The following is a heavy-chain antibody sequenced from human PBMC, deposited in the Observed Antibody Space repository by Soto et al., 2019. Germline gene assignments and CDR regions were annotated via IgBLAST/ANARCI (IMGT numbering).Heavy chain of an antibody. J-gene: IGHJ4*02. CDR3: AKDLVVVVVAETY. D-gene: IGHD2-15*01. V-gene: IGHV3-23*01. CDR1: GFTFSSYA. Sequence: EVQLLESGGGLVQPGGSLRLSCAASGFTFSSYAMSWVRQAPGKGLEWVSSISGSGGSTYYADSVKGRFTISIDNSKNTLYLQMNSLRAEDTAVYYCAKDLVVVVVAETYWGQVTLVTVAS. CDR2: ISGSGGST.